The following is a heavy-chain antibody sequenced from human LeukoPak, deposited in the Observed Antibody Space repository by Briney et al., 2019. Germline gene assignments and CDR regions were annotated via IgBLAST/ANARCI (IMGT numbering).Heavy chain of an antibody. V-gene: IGHV1-46*01. CDR3: ARDDFGSGSYRAFDI. Sequence: ASVKVSCKASGYTFTSYYMHWVRQAPGQGLEWMGMSNPSGGNTSHAQKFQGRVTMTRDTSTSTVYMELSSLRSEDTAVYSCARDDFGSGSYRAFDIWGQGTMVTVSS. D-gene: IGHD3-10*01. CDR1: GYTFTSYY. J-gene: IGHJ3*02. CDR2: SNPSGGNT.